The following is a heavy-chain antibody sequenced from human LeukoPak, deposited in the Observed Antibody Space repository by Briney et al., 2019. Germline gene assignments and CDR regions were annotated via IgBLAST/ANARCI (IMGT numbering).Heavy chain of an antibody. J-gene: IGHJ5*02. D-gene: IGHD5-24*01. CDR3: ARAIRRDGYNWGYWFDP. Sequence: GSSVKVSCKASGGTFSSYAISWVRQAPGQGLEWMGGIIPIFGTANYAQKFQGRVTITTDESTSTAYMELSSLRSEDTAVYYCARAIRRDGYNWGYWFDPWGQGTLVTVSS. V-gene: IGHV1-69*05. CDR1: GGTFSSYA. CDR2: IIPIFGTA.